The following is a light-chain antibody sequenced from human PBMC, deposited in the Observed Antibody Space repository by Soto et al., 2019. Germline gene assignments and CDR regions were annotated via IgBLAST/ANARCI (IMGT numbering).Light chain of an antibody. V-gene: IGLV2-14*01. CDR2: EVT. CDR3: SSYTDSNTLV. J-gene: IGLJ3*02. Sequence: QSVLTQPASVSGSPGQSITISCTGTSSDVGGYSYVSWYQQHPGKAPKLMIYEVTYRPSGVSDRFSGSKSGNTASLTISGLQAEDEADYYCSSYTDSNTLVFGGGTKLTVL. CDR1: SSDVGGYSY.